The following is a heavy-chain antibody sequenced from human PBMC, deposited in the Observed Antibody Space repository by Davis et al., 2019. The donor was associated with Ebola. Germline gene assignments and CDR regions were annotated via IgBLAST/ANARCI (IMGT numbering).Heavy chain of an antibody. Sequence: MPSETLSLTCTVSGGSISGYYWSWVRQPPGKGLEYIGFIYYTGSTNYNPSLKSRVTMSLDMPKNQFSLKLNSVTAADTAVYYCARVTGPFDYWGQGSLVTVSS. CDR1: GGSISGYY. D-gene: IGHD1-20*01. V-gene: IGHV4-59*12. CDR2: IYYTGST. CDR3: ARVTGPFDY. J-gene: IGHJ4*02.